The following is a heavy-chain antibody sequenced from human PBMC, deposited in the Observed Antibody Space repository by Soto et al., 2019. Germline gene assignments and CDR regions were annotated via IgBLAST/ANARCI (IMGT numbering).Heavy chain of an antibody. CDR3: AATRGLDFWSGYYDF. CDR1: GFTFTSSA. V-gene: IGHV1-58*01. CDR2: IVVGSGNT. D-gene: IGHD3-3*01. J-gene: IGHJ4*02. Sequence: PVKGYCKASGFTFTSSAVQWGRQASEQRLEWIGWIVVGSGNTNYAQKFQERVTITRDMSTSTAYMELSSLRSEDTAVYYFAATRGLDFWSGYYDFWGQGTLVTVSS.